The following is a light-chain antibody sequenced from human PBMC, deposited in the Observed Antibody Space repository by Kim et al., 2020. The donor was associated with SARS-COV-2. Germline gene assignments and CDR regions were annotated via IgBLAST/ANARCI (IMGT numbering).Light chain of an antibody. CDR1: QSVSGY. Sequence: SPGEIAPHSCRASQSVSGYLAWYHQIPGQAPRLLIYDASNSATGIPARFSVSGSGTVFTLTISSLEPEDFAVYYCHQRSNWPPITFGQGTRLEIK. CDR3: HQRSNWPPIT. V-gene: IGKV3-11*01. J-gene: IGKJ5*01. CDR2: DAS.